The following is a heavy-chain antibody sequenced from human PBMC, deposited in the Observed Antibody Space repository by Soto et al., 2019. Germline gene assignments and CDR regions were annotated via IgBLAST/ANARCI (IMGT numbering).Heavy chain of an antibody. V-gene: IGHV4-31*03. J-gene: IGHJ5*02. Sequence: QVQLQESGPGLVKPSQTLSLTCTVSGGSISSGGYYWSWIRQHPGKGLEWIGYIYYNGSTYYNPSLTRRVTISVDTSKNHFSLQLSSVNAADTAVYYCARGVYYGSGSFNWFDPWGQGTLVTVSS. CDR3: ARGVYYGSGSFNWFDP. CDR2: IYYNGST. CDR1: GGSISSGGYY. D-gene: IGHD3-10*01.